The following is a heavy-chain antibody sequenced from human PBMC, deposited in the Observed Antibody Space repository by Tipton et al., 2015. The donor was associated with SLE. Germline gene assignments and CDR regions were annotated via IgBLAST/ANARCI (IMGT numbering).Heavy chain of an antibody. CDR3: ARDGRGDSSEGAFDI. V-gene: IGHV3-66*01. Sequence: SLRLSCAASGFTFSNAWMSWVRQAPGKGLEWVSVIYSGGSTYYADSVKGRFTISRDNSKNTLYLQMNSLRAEDTAVYYCARDGRGDSSEGAFDIWGQGTMVTVSS. CDR1: GFTFSNAW. D-gene: IGHD6-19*01. CDR2: IYSGGST. J-gene: IGHJ3*02.